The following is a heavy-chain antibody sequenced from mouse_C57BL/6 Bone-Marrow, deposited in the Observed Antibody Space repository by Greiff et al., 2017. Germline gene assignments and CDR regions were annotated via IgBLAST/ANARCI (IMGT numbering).Heavy chain of an antibody. J-gene: IGHJ4*01. CDR2: IYPGSGST. CDR1: GYTFTSYW. Sequence: QVQLQQPGAELVKPGASVKMSCKASGYTFTSYWITWVKQRPGQGLEWIGDIYPGSGSTNYNEKFKSKATLTVDTSSSTAYMQLSSLTSEDSAVYYCARRGDYYGRGDYWGQGTSVTVSS. D-gene: IGHD1-1*01. CDR3: ARRGDYYGRGDY. V-gene: IGHV1-55*01.